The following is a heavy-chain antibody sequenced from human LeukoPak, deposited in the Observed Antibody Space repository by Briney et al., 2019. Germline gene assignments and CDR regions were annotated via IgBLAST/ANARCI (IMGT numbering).Heavy chain of an antibody. CDR3: AKTWWQWYFFDY. V-gene: IGHV3-23*01. CDR1: GFTFSTYA. J-gene: IGHJ4*01. CDR2: ISGSASST. Sequence: SGGSLRLSCAASGFTFSTYAMNWVRQAPGKGLEWVSGISGSASSTHYADSVKGRFTISRDNSKNTLYLQMNSLRVEDTAVYFCAKTWWQWYFFDYWDQEPWLPSPQ. D-gene: IGHD6-19*01.